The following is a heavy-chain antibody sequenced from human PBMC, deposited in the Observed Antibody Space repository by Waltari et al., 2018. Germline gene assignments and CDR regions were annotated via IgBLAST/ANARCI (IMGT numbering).Heavy chain of an antibody. Sequence: QVQLQESGPGLVKPSETLSLTCTVPGGSISSYYWSWIRQPPGKGLEWIGYIYYRGSTNYNPSLKSRVTISVDTSKNQFSLKLSSVTAADTAVYYCARDYYYYGSGSYHYYYYGMDVWGQGTTVTVSS. CDR2: IYYRGST. CDR3: ARDYYYYGSGSYHYYYYGMDV. CDR1: GGSISSYY. D-gene: IGHD3-10*01. V-gene: IGHV4-59*01. J-gene: IGHJ6*02.